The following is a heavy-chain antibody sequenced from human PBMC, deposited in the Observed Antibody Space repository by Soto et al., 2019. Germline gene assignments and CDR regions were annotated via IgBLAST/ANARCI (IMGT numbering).Heavy chain of an antibody. CDR3: VRGIGISSLYFLDY. J-gene: IGHJ4*02. CDR2: INSDGRNT. D-gene: IGHD6-13*01. CDR1: GFTFRDYW. V-gene: IGHV3-74*01. Sequence: EVDLVESGGGLVQPGGSLRLSCAASGFTFRDYWMHWVRQAPGKGPVWVSRINSDGRNTHYADSVKGRFTICRDNVKNTLYVQMNSLRAEDTAVYYCVRGIGISSLYFLDYWGQGTLVTVSS.